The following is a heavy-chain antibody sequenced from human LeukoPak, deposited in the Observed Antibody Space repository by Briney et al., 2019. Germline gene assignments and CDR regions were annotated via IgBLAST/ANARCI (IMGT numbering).Heavy chain of an antibody. V-gene: IGHV3-53*01. Sequence: GGSLRLSCAASGFTVSRKYMSWVRQAPGKGLEWVSLICSGDTTYYADSVKGRFTVSRDNSKNTLYLQMNNLRAEDTAVYYCATVLSDSRGWYHFDNWGQGTLVTVSS. CDR1: GFTVSRKY. D-gene: IGHD6-19*01. CDR2: ICSGDTT. J-gene: IGHJ4*02. CDR3: ATVLSDSRGWYHFDN.